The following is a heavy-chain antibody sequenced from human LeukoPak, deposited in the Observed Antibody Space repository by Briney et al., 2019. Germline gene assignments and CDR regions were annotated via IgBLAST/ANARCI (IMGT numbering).Heavy chain of an antibody. CDR2: INSDGSST. V-gene: IGHV3-74*01. J-gene: IGHJ3*02. CDR1: GFTFSNYW. D-gene: IGHD7-27*01. Sequence: GGSLRLSCAASGFTFSNYWMHWVRQAPGKGLVWVSRINSDGSSTNYADSVKGRFTISRDNAKNTLYLQMNSLRADDTAVYYCASVTVLGKRNAFDNWGQGTMVTVSS. CDR3: ASVTVLGKRNAFDN.